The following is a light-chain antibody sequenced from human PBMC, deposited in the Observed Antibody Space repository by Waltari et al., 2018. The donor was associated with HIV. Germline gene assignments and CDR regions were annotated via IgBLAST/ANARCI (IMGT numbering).Light chain of an antibody. CDR1: SSDVGGHNL. CDR3: CAYAGSTTYVI. Sequence: QSALTQPASVSGSPGQSITIPCTGTSSDVGGHNLLSRYQQHPGKAPKLMIYEVSKRPSGVSNRFSGSKSGNTASLTISGLQAEDEADYYCCAYAGSTTYVIFGGGTKLTVL. CDR2: EVS. J-gene: IGLJ2*01. V-gene: IGLV2-23*02.